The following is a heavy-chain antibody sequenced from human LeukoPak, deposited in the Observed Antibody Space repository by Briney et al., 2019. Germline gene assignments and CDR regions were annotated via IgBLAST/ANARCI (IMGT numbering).Heavy chain of an antibody. CDR1: GGSISSSNW. J-gene: IGHJ6*03. CDR3: ARGGDPGIAAAGRVDYYYYMDV. D-gene: IGHD6-13*01. Sequence: SGTLSLTCAVSGGSISSSNWWSWVRQPPGKGLEWIGEIYHSGSTNYNPSLKSRVTISVDKSKNQFSLKLSSVTAADTAVYYCARGGDPGIAAAGRVDYYYYMDVWGKGTTVTISS. CDR2: IYHSGST. V-gene: IGHV4-4*02.